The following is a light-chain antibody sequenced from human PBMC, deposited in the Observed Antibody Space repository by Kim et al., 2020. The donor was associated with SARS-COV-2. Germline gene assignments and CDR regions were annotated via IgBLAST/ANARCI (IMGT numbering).Light chain of an antibody. V-gene: IGKV3D-15*01. CDR3: QQYNNWPYT. CDR2: GAS. Sequence: PEAPATAARVAVLAVGSNSAWYQHKPGQAPRLPIVGASTRATGIPARFSGSGSGTEFTLTISSLQSEDFAVYYCQQYNNWPYTFGQGTKLEI. J-gene: IGKJ2*01. CDR1: LAVGSN.